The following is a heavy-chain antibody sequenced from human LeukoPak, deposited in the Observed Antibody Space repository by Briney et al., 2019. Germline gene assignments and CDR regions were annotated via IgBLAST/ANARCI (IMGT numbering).Heavy chain of an antibody. CDR3: ARDNIAVAGADY. D-gene: IGHD6-19*01. CDR1: GYTFTSYG. CDR2: ISAYNGNT. Sequence: ATVKVSCKASGYTFTSYGISWVRQASGQGLEWMGWISAYNGNTNYAQTLQGRVTMTTDTSTRTAYMELRSLRSDDTAVYYCARDNIAVAGADYWGQGTLVTVSS. V-gene: IGHV1-18*01. J-gene: IGHJ4*02.